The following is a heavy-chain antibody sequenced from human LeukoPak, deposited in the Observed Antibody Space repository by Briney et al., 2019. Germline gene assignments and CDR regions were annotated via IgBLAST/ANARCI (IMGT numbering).Heavy chain of an antibody. J-gene: IGHJ4*02. CDR1: GFTVSSNY. CDR2: IYSGGST. Sequence: GGSLRLSCAASGFTVSSNYMTWVRQAPGKGLEWVSLIYSGGSTYYADSVKGRFTISRDNSKNTLYLQMNSLRAEDTAVFYCAAWPYYYDTSGYYRYWGQETLVTVSS. CDR3: AAWPYYYDTSGYYRY. V-gene: IGHV3-66*01. D-gene: IGHD3-22*01.